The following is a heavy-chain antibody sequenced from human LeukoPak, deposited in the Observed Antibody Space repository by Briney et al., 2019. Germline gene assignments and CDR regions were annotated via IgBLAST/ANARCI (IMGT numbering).Heavy chain of an antibody. D-gene: IGHD1-1*01. CDR3: VKLRTGTATNFDY. CDR2: ISGSGGST. CDR1: GFTFSSYA. V-gene: IGHV3-23*01. J-gene: IGHJ4*02. Sequence: HPGGSLRLSCAASGFTFSSYAMSWVRQAPGKGLEWVSAISGSGGSTYYADSVKGRFTISRDNSKDTLYPQMNSLRAEDTAIYYCVKLRTGTATNFDYWGQGTLVTVSS.